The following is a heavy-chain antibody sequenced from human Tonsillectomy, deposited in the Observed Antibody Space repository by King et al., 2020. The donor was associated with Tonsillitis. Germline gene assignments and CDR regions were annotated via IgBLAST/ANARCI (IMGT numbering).Heavy chain of an antibody. Sequence: VQLVQSGGGVVQPGRSLRLSCAASGFTFSIYDMHWVRQPPGKGLEWVAVISYDGSNTYYADSVKGRFTISRDNSKNTLYLQMNSLRAEETAVYYCAKDKRSSDVSNGFDYGGQGTLAT. CDR2: ISYDGSNT. J-gene: IGHJ4*02. CDR1: GFTFSIYD. V-gene: IGHV3-30*18. CDR3: AKDKRSSDVSNGFDY. D-gene: IGHD2-8*01.